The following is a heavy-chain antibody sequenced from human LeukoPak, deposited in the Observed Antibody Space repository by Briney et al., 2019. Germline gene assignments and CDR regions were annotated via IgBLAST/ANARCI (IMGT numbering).Heavy chain of an antibody. D-gene: IGHD5-18*01. CDR1: DVSLNSYY. V-gene: IGHV4-59*01. Sequence: SETLSLTCTVSDVSLNSYYWSWIRQPPGKGLEWIGFIYYSGITDYNSSLKSRVTFSLDTARSQISLQLNSVTAADAAIYYCARGVGIQRWSFFFDYWGQGILVSVSS. J-gene: IGHJ4*02. CDR3: ARGVGIQRWSFFFDY. CDR2: IYYSGIT.